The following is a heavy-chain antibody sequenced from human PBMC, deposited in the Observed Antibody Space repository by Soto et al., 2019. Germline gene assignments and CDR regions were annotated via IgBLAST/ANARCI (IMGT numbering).Heavy chain of an antibody. CDR1: EFTFNNYA. D-gene: IGHD3-3*01. Sequence: GGSLRLSCAASEFTFNNYAMTWVRQTPGKGLEWVAGISGPGGRTYYADSVKGRFTISRDNSKNTLSLQMNGLRGEDTAVYYCAKAESYDFWGGYDHYHYSHYGMDVWGQGNTVTVSS. CDR3: AKAESYDFWGGYDHYHYSHYGMDV. CDR2: ISGPGGRT. V-gene: IGHV3-23*01. J-gene: IGHJ6*02.